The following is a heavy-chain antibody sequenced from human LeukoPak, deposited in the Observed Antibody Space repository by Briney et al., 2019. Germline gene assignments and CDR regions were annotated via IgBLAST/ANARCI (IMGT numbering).Heavy chain of an antibody. J-gene: IGHJ4*02. Sequence: GGSLRLSCAASGFTFSSYAMSWVRHAPGKGLEWVSAISGSGGSTYYADSVKGRFTISRDNSKNTLYLQMNSLRAEDTAVYYCAKESTYYYDSSGIVDYWGQGTLVTVSS. V-gene: IGHV3-23*01. CDR2: ISGSGGST. D-gene: IGHD3-22*01. CDR3: AKESTYYYDSSGIVDY. CDR1: GFTFSSYA.